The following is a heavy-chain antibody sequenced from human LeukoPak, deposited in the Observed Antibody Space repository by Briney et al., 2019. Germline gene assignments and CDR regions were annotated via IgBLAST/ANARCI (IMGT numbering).Heavy chain of an antibody. J-gene: IGHJ5*02. CDR1: GGSFSGYY. CDR2: INHNGST. D-gene: IGHD3-3*01. V-gene: IGHV4-34*01. CDR3: ASSPERITIFGVVRYGRNWFDP. Sequence: SETLSLTCAVYGGSFSGYYWSWIRQPPGKGLEWIGEINHNGSTNYNPSLKSRVTISVDTSKNQFSLKLSSVTAADTAVYYCASSPERITIFGVVRYGRNWFDPWGQGTLVTVSS.